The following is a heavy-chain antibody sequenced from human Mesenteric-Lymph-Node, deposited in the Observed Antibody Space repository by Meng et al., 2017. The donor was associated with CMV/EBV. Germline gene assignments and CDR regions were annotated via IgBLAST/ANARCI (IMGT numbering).Heavy chain of an antibody. J-gene: IGHJ1*01. V-gene: IGHV3-48*03. CDR1: GFTFSSYE. D-gene: IGHD2-2*01. CDR3: ARERYCSSTSCSRSEYFQH. Sequence: GESLKISCAASGFTFSSYEMNWVRQAPGKGLEWVSYISSSGSTVYYADSVKGRFTISRDNAKNSLYLQMHSLRAEDTALYYCARERYCSSTSCSRSEYFQHWGQGTLVTVSS. CDR2: ISSSGSTV.